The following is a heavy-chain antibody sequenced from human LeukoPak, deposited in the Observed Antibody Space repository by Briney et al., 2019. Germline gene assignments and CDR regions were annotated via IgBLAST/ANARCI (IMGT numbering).Heavy chain of an antibody. D-gene: IGHD3-10*01. Sequence: GGSLRLSCAASGFTFSSYAMSWVRQAPGEGLEWVSVISGSGGSTYYADSVKGRFTISRDNSKNTLYLQMNSLRAEDTAVYYCAKDRGTDPYAMDVWGQGTAVTVSS. CDR3: AKDRGTDPYAMDV. CDR2: ISGSGGST. CDR1: GFTFSSYA. V-gene: IGHV3-23*01. J-gene: IGHJ6*02.